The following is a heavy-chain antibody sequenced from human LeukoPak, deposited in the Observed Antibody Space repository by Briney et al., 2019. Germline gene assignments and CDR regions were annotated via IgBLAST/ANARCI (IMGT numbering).Heavy chain of an antibody. J-gene: IGHJ4*02. CDR2: ISSSSGDI. CDR1: GFNFRSSG. V-gene: IGHV3-21*05. CDR3: VRGTGEQFVQ. D-gene: IGHD7-27*01. Sequence: GGSLRLSCAASGFNFRSSGMNWVRQTPGKGLEWISYISSSSGDIYYADSVEGRFTTSRDNTQNSLYLQMNSLRAEDTAVYHCVRGTGEQFVQWGQGTLVTVSS.